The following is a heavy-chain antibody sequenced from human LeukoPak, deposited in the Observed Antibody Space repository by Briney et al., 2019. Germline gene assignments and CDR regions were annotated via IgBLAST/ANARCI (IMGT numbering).Heavy chain of an antibody. CDR3: ARGSGSGAFDI. CDR2: INPNSGDT. CDR1: GYMFTGYY. J-gene: IGHJ3*02. Sequence: ASVKVSCKASGYMFTGYYMHWVRQAPGQGLEWMGWINPNSGDTNYAQNLQGRVSMTTDTSTSTAYMELRSLRSDDTAVYYCARGSGSGAFDIWGQGTKVTVSS. D-gene: IGHD1-26*01. V-gene: IGHV1-2*02.